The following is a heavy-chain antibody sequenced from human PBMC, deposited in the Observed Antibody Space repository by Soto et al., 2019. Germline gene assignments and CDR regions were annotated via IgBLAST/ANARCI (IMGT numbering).Heavy chain of an antibody. J-gene: IGHJ3*02. CDR1: GFTFSAFS. CDR2: ITASEGTT. Sequence: GGSLRLSCAASGFTFSAFSMTWVRQAPGKGLEWVAHITASEGTTYYADSVKGRFTISRDTSSNTLYLQMNSLRAEDTALYYCAKCMQAYWNYDAHHIWGQGTMVTVSS. V-gene: IGHV3-23*01. D-gene: IGHD1-7*01. CDR3: AKCMQAYWNYDAHHI.